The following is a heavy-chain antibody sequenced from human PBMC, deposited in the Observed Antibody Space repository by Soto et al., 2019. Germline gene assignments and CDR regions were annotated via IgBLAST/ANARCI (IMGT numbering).Heavy chain of an antibody. CDR3: ARGRYGDY. Sequence: QVHLVQSGAEVKKPGASVKVSCKGSGYTFTSYGITWVRQAPGQGLEWMGWISAHNGNTDYAQKLQGRVTVTRDTSTSTAYMEPRSLRSDDTAVYYCARGRYGDYWGQGALVTVS. CDR2: ISAHNGNT. J-gene: IGHJ4*02. CDR1: GYTFTSYG. D-gene: IGHD1-1*01. V-gene: IGHV1-18*01.